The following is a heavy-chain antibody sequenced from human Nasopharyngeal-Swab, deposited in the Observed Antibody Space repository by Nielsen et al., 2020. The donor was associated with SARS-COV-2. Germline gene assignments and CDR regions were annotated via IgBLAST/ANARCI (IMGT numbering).Heavy chain of an antibody. CDR3: AKGNYAYYYYYYMDV. Sequence: GESLKISCAASGFTFSSYAMSWVRQAPGKGLEWVSAISGSGGSTYYADSVKGRFTTSRDNSKNTLYLQMNSLRAEDTAVYYCAKGNYAYYYYYYMDVWGKGTTVTVSS. CDR1: GFTFSSYA. V-gene: IGHV3-23*01. CDR2: ISGSGGST. J-gene: IGHJ6*03. D-gene: IGHD4-11*01.